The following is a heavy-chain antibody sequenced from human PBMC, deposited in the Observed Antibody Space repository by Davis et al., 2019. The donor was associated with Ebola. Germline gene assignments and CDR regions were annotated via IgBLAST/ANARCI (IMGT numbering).Heavy chain of an antibody. CDR3: ARLEDEGFDP. Sequence: MPGGSLRLSCTVSGGSISSYYWSWIRQPPGKGLEWIGYIYYSGSTNYNPSLKSRVTISVDTSKNQFSLKLSSVTAADTAVYYCARLEDEGFDPWGQGTLVTVSS. J-gene: IGHJ5*02. D-gene: IGHD2-15*01. CDR2: IYYSGST. CDR1: GGSISSYY. V-gene: IGHV4-59*08.